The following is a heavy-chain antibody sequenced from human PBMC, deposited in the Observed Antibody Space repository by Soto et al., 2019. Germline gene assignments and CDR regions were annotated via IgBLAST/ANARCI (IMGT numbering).Heavy chain of an antibody. CDR1: GFTFSSYA. CDR3: ARDPTTYYYDSSGYYTTDYYYGMDV. D-gene: IGHD3-22*01. CDR2: ISYDGSNK. V-gene: IGHV3-30-3*01. J-gene: IGHJ6*02. Sequence: GGSLRLSCAASGFTFSSYAMHWVRQAPGKGLEWVAVISYDGSNKYYADSVKGRFTISRDNSKNTLYLQMNSLRAEDTAVYYCARDPTTYYYDSSGYYTTDYYYGMDVWGQGTTVTVSS.